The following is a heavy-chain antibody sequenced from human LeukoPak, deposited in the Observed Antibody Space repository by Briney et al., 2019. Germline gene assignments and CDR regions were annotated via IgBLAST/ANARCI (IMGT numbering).Heavy chain of an antibody. D-gene: IGHD3-16*02. CDR3: TGTYDYVWGSYRYPFDY. CDR1: GGSISSSSYY. J-gene: IGHJ4*02. Sequence: SETLSLTCTVSGGSISSSSYYWGWIRQPPGKGLEWIGSIYYSGSTYYNPSLKSRVTISVDTSKNQFSLKLSSVTAADTAVYYCTGTYDYVWGSYRYPFDYWGQGTLVTVSS. V-gene: IGHV4-39*01. CDR2: IYYSGST.